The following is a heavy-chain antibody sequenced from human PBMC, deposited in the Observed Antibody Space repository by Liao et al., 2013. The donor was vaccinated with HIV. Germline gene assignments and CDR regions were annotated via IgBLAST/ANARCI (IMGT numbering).Heavy chain of an antibody. J-gene: IGHJ3*02. Sequence: QVQLQESGPGLVKPSQTLSLTCTVSGASLSSGDYYWTWIRQAPGKGLEWIGYIYYSGSTYYNPSLSSRLTISVHKSRNQFSLKLDSVTAADTAVYYCARFYYGSGSYRVNVFDIWGQGTRVTVSS. D-gene: IGHD3-10*01. CDR2: IYYSGST. CDR1: GASLSSGDYY. CDR3: ARFYYGSGSYRVNVFDI. V-gene: IGHV4-30-4*08.